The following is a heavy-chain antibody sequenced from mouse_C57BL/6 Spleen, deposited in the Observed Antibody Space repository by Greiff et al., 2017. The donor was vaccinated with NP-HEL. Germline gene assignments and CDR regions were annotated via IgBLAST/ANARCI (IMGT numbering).Heavy chain of an antibody. CDR1: GYTFTSYW. D-gene: IGHD4-1*01. V-gene: IGHV1-64*01. Sequence: QVQLQQPGAELVKPGASVKLSCKASGYTFTSYWMHWVKQRPGQGLEWIGMIHPNSGSTNYNEKFKSKATLTVDKSSSTAYMQLSSLTSEDSAVYYCATLHWDDAMDYWGQGTSVTVSS. J-gene: IGHJ4*01. CDR3: ATLHWDDAMDY. CDR2: IHPNSGST.